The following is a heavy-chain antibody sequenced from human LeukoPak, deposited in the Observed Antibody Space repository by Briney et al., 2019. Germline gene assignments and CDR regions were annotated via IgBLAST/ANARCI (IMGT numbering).Heavy chain of an antibody. Sequence: GGSLRLSCAASGFTFDDYAMHWVRQAPGKGLEWVSGISWNSGSIGYADSVKGRFTISRDNAKNSLYLQMNSLRAEDTAVYYCARDSYYDSSGYYHDYWGQGTLVTVSS. V-gene: IGHV3-9*01. CDR2: ISWNSGSI. D-gene: IGHD3-22*01. CDR1: GFTFDDYA. CDR3: ARDSYYDSSGYYHDY. J-gene: IGHJ4*02.